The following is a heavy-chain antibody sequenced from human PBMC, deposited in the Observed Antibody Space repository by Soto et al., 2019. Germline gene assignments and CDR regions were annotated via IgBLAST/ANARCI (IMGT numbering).Heavy chain of an antibody. CDR2: ISTYTGNT. V-gene: IGHV1-18*01. Sequence: QVQLVQSGAEVRKPGASVKVSCKASGYSFNNYGISWVRQAPGQGLEWVGWISTYTGNTNYAQTLQGRVTMTTDTSTSTAYMELWSLRSDDTAVYYCASTAGYSSSWYLAWLDPWGQGTLVTVSS. CDR3: ASTAGYSSSWYLAWLDP. CDR1: GYSFNNYG. J-gene: IGHJ5*02. D-gene: IGHD6-13*01.